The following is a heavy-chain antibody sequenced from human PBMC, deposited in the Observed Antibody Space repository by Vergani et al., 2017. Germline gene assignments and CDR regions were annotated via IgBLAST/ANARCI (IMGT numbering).Heavy chain of an antibody. V-gene: IGHV4-30-4*01. CDR3: ARVGRYYYDSSGKDY. Sequence: QVQLQESGPGLVKPSQTLSLTCTVSGGSISSGDYYWSWIRQPPGKGLEWIGYIYYSGSTYYNPSLKSRVTISVDTSKNQFSLKLSSVTAADTAVYYCARVGRYYYDSSGKDYWGQGTLVTVSS. J-gene: IGHJ4*02. D-gene: IGHD3-22*01. CDR1: GGSISSGDYY. CDR2: IYYSGST.